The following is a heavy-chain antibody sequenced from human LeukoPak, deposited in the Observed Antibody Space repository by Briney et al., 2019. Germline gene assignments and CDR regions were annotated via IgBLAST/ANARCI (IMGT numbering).Heavy chain of an antibody. CDR2: INPSGGST. CDR3: ARDLVPPGIVVVVAATSYGMDV. CDR1: GYTFTSYY. V-gene: IGHV1-46*01. J-gene: IGHJ6*02. D-gene: IGHD2-15*01. Sequence: GASVKVSCKASGYTFTSYYMHWVRQAPGQGLEWMGIINPSGGSTSYAQKFQGRVTMTRDTSTSTVYMELSSLRSDDTAVYYCARDLVPPGIVVVVAATSYGMDVWGQGTTVTVSS.